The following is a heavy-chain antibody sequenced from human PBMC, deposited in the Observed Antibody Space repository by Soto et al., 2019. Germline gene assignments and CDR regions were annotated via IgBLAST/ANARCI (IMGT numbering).Heavy chain of an antibody. CDR2: IYWDDDK. CDR1: GFSLTTSGVG. CDR3: AHRVLRTVFGLVTTTAIYFDF. V-gene: IGHV2-5*02. D-gene: IGHD3-3*01. J-gene: IGHJ4*02. Sequence: QITLNESGPTQVKPRQTLTLTCTFSGFSLTTSGVGVCWIRQSPGKAPEWLALIYWDDDKRYSPSLKSRPTTTTDTSNNLVVLTMADLDPADTATYYCAHRVLRTVFGLVTTTAIYFDFWGQGTPVAVSS.